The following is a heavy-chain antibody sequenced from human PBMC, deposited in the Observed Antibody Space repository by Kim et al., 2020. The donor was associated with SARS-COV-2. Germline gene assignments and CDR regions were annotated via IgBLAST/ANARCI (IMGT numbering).Heavy chain of an antibody. J-gene: IGHJ4*02. CDR2: IDPTDSYT. CDR1: ADSFTYYW. Sequence: GESLKISCQGSADSFTYYWITWVRQMPGKGLEWMGRIDPTDSYTNYSPSFEGHVSISFDQSVRTAYLQWSRLKASDSAFYYCAQSRWGGNSTPLHNWGQG. V-gene: IGHV5-10-1*01. CDR3: AQSRWGGNSTPLHN. D-gene: IGHD1-1*01.